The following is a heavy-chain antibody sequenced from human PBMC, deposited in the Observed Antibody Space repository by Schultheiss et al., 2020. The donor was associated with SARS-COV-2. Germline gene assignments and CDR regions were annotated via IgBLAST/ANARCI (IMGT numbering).Heavy chain of an antibody. CDR3: ARVIGGTYFEY. CDR2: INPSGGST. V-gene: IGHV1-46*01. J-gene: IGHJ4*01. Sequence: GGSLRLSCKASGYTFTGYYMHWVRQAPGQGLEWMGIINPSGGSTSYAQKFQGRVTMTRDTSTSTVYMELSSLRSEDTAVYYCARVIGGTYFEYWGRGTLVTVSS. CDR1: GYTFTGYY. D-gene: IGHD1-26*01.